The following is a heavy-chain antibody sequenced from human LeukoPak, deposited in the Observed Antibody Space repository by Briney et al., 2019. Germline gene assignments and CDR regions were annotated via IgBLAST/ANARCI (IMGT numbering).Heavy chain of an antibody. D-gene: IGHD3-22*01. J-gene: IGHJ4*02. CDR1: GFTFSSYA. Sequence: GGSLRLSCAASGFTFSSYAMHWVRQAPGKGLEWVAVISYDGSNKYHADSVKGRFTISRDNSKNTLYLQMNSLRAEDTAVYYCAKGVYDSSGYYQYFDYWGQGTLVTVSS. V-gene: IGHV3-30-3*01. CDR3: AKGVYDSSGYYQYFDY. CDR2: ISYDGSNK.